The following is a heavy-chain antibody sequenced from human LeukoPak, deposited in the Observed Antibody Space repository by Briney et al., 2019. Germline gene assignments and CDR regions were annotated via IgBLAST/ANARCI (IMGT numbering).Heavy chain of an antibody. V-gene: IGHV1-2*02. D-gene: IGHD6-13*01. J-gene: IGHJ4*02. CDR1: GYTFTGYY. CDR2: INPNSGGT. CDR3: ARDRIAAAGIPSD. Sequence: ASVKVSCKASGYTFTGYYMHWVRQAPGQGLEWMGWINPNSGGTNYAQKFQGRVTMTRDTSISAAYMELSRLRSDDTAVYYCARDRIAAAGIPSDWGQGTLVTVSS.